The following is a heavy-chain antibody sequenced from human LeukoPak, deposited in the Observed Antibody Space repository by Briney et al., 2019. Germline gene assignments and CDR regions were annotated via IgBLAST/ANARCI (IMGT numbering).Heavy chain of an antibody. D-gene: IGHD3-10*01. V-gene: IGHV4-30-2*01. CDR1: GDAITSGGYS. J-gene: IGHJ5*02. CDR2: IYDRGPA. CDR3: ARSRQASGLLSS. Sequence: PSETLSLTCTVSGDAITSGGYSWNWIRQPPGKGLEWIGCIYDRGPAYYNPSLKSRFTISVDRPKNQFFLNVTSLTAADTAVYYCARSRQASGLLSSWGQGILVTVSS.